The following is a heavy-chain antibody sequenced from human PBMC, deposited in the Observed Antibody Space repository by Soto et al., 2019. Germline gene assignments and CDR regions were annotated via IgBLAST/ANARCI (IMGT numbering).Heavy chain of an antibody. CDR3: ASLYYDFWSGYYTWSWFDP. J-gene: IGHJ5*02. CDR1: GFTVSSNY. Sequence: GGSLRLSCAASGFTVSSNYMSWVRQAPGKGLEWVSVIYSGGSTYYADTVKGRFTISRDNSKNTLYLQMNSLRAEDTAVYYCASLYYDFWSGYYTWSWFDPWGQGTLVTVSS. CDR2: IYSGGST. D-gene: IGHD3-3*01. V-gene: IGHV3-66*01.